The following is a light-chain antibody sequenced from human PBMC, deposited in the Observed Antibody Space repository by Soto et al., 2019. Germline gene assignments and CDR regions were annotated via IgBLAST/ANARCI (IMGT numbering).Light chain of an antibody. CDR1: RSDVGGYNY. Sequence: QSVLTQPASVSGSPGQSITISCTGTRSDVGGYNYVSWYQQHPGKAPKLMIYDVSNRPSGVSNRFSGSKSGNTASLTISGLQAEDEADYYCSSYTSSSTLFGGGTKLTVL. V-gene: IGLV2-14*01. CDR3: SSYTSSSTL. CDR2: DVS. J-gene: IGLJ2*01.